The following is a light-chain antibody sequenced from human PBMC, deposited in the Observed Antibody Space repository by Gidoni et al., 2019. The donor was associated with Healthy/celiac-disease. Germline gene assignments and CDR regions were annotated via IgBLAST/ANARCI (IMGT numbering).Light chain of an antibody. V-gene: IGKV3-15*01. J-gene: IGKJ1*01. CDR1: QSVSSN. CDR2: GAS. Sequence: EIVMTQSPATLSVSPGERATLACRASQSVSSNLAWYQQKPGQAPRLLIYGASTRATGIPARFSGSGSGTEFTLTISSLQSEDFAVYYCQQYNKWPPAGTVXXXTKVEIK. CDR3: QQYNKWPPAGT.